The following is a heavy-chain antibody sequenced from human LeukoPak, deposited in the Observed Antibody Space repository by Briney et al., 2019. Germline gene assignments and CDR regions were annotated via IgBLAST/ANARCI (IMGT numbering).Heavy chain of an antibody. CDR1: GGSISSSSYY. CDR3: ARRGSGWYFDY. J-gene: IGHJ4*02. D-gene: IGHD6-19*01. Sequence: PSETLSLTCTVSGGSISSSSYYWGWIRQPPGKGLEWIGSIYYGGSTYYNPSLNRRGSISVDTSKNQFSLKLSSVTAADTAVYYCARRGSGWYFDYWGQGTLVTVSS. V-gene: IGHV4-39*01. CDR2: IYYGGST.